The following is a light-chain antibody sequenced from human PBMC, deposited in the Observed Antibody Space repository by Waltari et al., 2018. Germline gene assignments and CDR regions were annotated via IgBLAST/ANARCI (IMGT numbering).Light chain of an antibody. CDR1: QSISSY. Sequence: DIQMTQSPSSLSASVGDRVTITCRASQSISSYLNWYQQKPGKAPKLLIYAASSLQSGVPSRFSGSGPGTDFTLTISSLQPEDFATYYCQQSYSTLLTFGGGTKVEIK. CDR3: QQSYSTLLT. CDR2: AAS. V-gene: IGKV1-39*01. J-gene: IGKJ4*01.